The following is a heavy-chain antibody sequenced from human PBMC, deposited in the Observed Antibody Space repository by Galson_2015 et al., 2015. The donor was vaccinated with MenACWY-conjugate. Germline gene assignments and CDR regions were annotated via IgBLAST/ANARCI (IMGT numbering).Heavy chain of an antibody. V-gene: IGHV4-39*07. J-gene: IGHJ4*02. CDR3: SRGVTDIH. D-gene: IGHD2-15*01. CDR1: GGSISSSSHY. CDR2: INHSGST. Sequence: ETLSLPCPVSGGSISSSSHYWGWIRPPPGKGLEWIGEINHSGSTNYNPSLKSRVTTSIDTSRNQFSLKLSSVTAADTAVYYCSRGVTDIHWGQGTLVTVSS.